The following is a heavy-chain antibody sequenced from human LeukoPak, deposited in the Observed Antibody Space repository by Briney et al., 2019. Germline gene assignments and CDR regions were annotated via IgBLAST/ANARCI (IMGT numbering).Heavy chain of an antibody. J-gene: IGHJ4*02. Sequence: VASVKVSCKASGYTLTSYDINWVRQATGQGLEWMGWMNPNSGNTGYAQKFQGRVTITRNTSISTAYMELSSLRSEDTAVYYCARAVSGYYHFDYWGQGTLVTVSS. V-gene: IGHV1-8*03. CDR2: MNPNSGNT. CDR3: ARAVSGYYHFDY. CDR1: GYTLTSYD. D-gene: IGHD3-3*01.